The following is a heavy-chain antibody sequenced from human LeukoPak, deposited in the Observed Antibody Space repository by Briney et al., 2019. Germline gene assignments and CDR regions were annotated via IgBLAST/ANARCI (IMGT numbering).Heavy chain of an antibody. CDR1: GYTFTSYD. J-gene: IGHJ4*02. CDR3: ARGGTYYDFWSGYLIDY. CDR2: MNPNSGNT. D-gene: IGHD3-3*01. V-gene: IGHV1-8*01. Sequence: GASVKVSCKASGYTFTSYDINWVRQATGQGLEWMGWMNPNSGNTGYAQKFRGRVTMTRNTSISTAYMELSSLRSEDTAVYYCARGGTYYDFWSGYLIDYWGQGTLVTVSS.